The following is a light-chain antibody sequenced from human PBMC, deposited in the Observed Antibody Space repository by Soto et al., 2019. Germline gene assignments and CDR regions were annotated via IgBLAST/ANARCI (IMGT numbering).Light chain of an antibody. CDR3: QQYNSYWWT. Sequence: DIQMTQSPSTLSASVGDRVTITCRASQTIDSWLAWYQQRPGKPPNLLIYKASTLASGVPSRFSGSGSGTEFTLTINSLQPDDFATYYCQQYNSYWWTFGQGTKVDIK. J-gene: IGKJ1*01. CDR2: KAS. CDR1: QTIDSW. V-gene: IGKV1-5*03.